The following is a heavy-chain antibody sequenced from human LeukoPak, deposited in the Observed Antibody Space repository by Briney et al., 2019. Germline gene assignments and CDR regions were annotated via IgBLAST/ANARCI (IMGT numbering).Heavy chain of an antibody. J-gene: IGHJ4*02. CDR1: GGSLSSGAYY. V-gene: IGHV4-30-4*08. D-gene: IGHD1-26*01. Sequence: SETLSLTCTVSGGSLSSGAYYWSWIRQPPGKGLEWIGYIYYSGSTYYNPSLKSRVTISVDRSKNQFSLSLSSVTAADTAVYFCAREPGFPRGFPYWGQGILVTVSS. CDR3: AREPGFPRGFPY. CDR2: IYYSGST.